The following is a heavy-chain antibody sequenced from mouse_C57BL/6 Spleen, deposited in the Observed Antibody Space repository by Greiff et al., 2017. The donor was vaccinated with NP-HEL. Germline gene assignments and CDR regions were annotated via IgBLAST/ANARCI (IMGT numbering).Heavy chain of an antibody. J-gene: IGHJ4*01. CDR2: ISSGSSTI. CDR1: GFTFSDYG. Sequence: EVKLVESGGGLVKPGGSLKLSCAASGFTFSDYGMHWVRQAPEKGLEWVAYISSGSSTIYYADTVKGRFTISRDNAKKTLFLQRTRLRSEDTAMYYCARDYYSNYRYAMDYWGQGTSVTVSS. V-gene: IGHV5-17*01. CDR3: ARDYYSNYRYAMDY. D-gene: IGHD2-5*01.